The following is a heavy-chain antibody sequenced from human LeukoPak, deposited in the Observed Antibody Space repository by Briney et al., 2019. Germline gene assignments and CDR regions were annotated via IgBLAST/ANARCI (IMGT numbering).Heavy chain of an antibody. J-gene: IGHJ3*02. D-gene: IGHD3-3*01. CDR2: IIPILGIA. CDR1: GGTFSSYA. V-gene: IGHV1-69*04. Sequence: SVKVSCKASGGTFSSYAISWVRPAPGQGLEWMGRIIPILGIANYAQKFQGRVTITADKSTSTVYMELSSLRSEDTAVYYCARAPYYDFWSARDAFDIWGQGTMVTVSS. CDR3: ARAPYYDFWSARDAFDI.